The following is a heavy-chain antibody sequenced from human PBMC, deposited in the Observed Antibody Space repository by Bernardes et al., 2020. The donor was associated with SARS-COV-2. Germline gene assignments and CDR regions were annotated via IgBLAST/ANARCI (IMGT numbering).Heavy chain of an antibody. J-gene: IGHJ5*02. Sequence: GGSLRLSCAASGFTFTSNTMYWFRQAPGKWLEWVSSIGSTSIHKFYADSVKGRFTISRDNAKNSLYLQLNNLRAEYTAVYYCAKDIPFSGSSWGQGTMVTVSS. CDR2: IGSTSIHK. D-gene: IGHD1-26*01. CDR3: AKDIPFSGSS. V-gene: IGHV3-21*01. CDR1: GFTFTSNT.